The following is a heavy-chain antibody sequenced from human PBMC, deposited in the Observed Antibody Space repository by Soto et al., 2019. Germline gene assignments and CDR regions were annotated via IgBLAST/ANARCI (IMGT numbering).Heavy chain of an antibody. D-gene: IGHD1-1*01. V-gene: IGHV1-18*04. CDR2: ISGTNGAT. CDR3: VRDLKYLRVTGNWFDC. J-gene: IGHJ5*01. CDR1: GYTFANYG. Sequence: QVQLMQSGNEVKKPGASVTVSCKASGYTFANYGISWVRQAPGHGLEWMGWISGTNGATNFAPKVQDRITMTLDTSTGVASLTLRSLRSDDTAIYYCVRDLKYLRVTGNWFDCWGQGTLVTVSS.